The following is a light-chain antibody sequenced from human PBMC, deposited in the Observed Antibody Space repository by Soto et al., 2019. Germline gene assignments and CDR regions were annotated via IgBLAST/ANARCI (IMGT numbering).Light chain of an antibody. V-gene: IGKV3-15*01. CDR3: LQYYNWHPYT. CDR2: GAA. J-gene: IGKJ2*01. CDR1: ENVLSY. Sequence: TLITQSPATLSVSPGERATLPRRASENVLSYLACYQQKHGQPPSLIISGAATRATDIPARFSGSGSGTEFTLTISSLQSEDSAVYYCLQYYNWHPYTFGQGTKVDIK.